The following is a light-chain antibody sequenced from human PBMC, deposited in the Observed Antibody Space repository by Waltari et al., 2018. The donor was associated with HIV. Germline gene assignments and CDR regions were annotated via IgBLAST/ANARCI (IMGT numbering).Light chain of an antibody. V-gene: IGKV3-20*01. J-gene: IGKJ2*03. CDR2: GAS. Sequence: EIVLTQSPGTLSLSTGDRATLSCRASQSVSNKFLAWYQHKRGQAPRLLVYGASSRARGIPDRFSGSGSGTDFTLTISRLEPEDFAMYFCQQYGSSTYSFGQGTKLEIK. CDR3: QQYGSSTYS. CDR1: QSVSNKF.